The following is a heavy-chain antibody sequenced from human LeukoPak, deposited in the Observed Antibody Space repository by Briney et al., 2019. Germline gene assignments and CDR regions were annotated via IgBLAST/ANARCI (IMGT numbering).Heavy chain of an antibody. Sequence: RTGGSLRLSCAASGFTFDDYGMSWVRQAPGKGLEWVSGINWNGGSTGYADSVKGRFTISRDNAKNSLHLQMNSLRAEDTALYYCARHNNDYYDSSGYYGYMDVWGKGTTVTVSS. D-gene: IGHD3-22*01. J-gene: IGHJ6*03. V-gene: IGHV3-20*04. CDR2: INWNGGST. CDR1: GFTFDDYG. CDR3: ARHNNDYYDSSGYYGYMDV.